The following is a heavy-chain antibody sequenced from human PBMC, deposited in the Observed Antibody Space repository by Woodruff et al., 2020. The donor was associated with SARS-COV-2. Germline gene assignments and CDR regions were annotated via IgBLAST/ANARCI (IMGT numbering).Heavy chain of an antibody. CDR3: ASLWFGELSRLYYFDY. V-gene: IGHV3-48*03. Sequence: GSLICRFTISRDNAKNSLYLQMNSLRAEDTAVYYCASLWFGELSRLYYFDYWGQGTLVTVSS. J-gene: IGHJ4*02. D-gene: IGHD3-10*01.